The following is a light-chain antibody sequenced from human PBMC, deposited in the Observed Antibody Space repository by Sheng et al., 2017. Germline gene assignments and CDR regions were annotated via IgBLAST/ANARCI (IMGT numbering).Light chain of an antibody. CDR1: QSISSW. V-gene: IGKV1-5*03. CDR3: QQYYNTPFT. CDR2: QAS. J-gene: IGKJ4*01. Sequence: DIQMTQSPSTLSASIGDRVTITCRASQSISSWLAWYQHKPGKAPKLLIYQASSLQSGVPSRFSGSGSGTEFTLTISSLQPDDFGTYYCQQYYNTPFTFGGGTKVEIK.